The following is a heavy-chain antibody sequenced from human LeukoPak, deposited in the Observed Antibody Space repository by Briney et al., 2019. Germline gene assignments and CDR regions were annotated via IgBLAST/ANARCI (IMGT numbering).Heavy chain of an antibody. V-gene: IGHV5-51*01. CDR3: ARQGGFYDNRGYNDALDI. J-gene: IGHJ3*02. CDR2: IYPGDSDI. Sequence: GESLKISCKGSGYSFTNYWIGWVRQVPGKGLEWMGIIYPGDSDIRYSPSFQGQVTISADKSISTAYLQWSSLKASDTAMYYCARQGGFYDNRGYNDALDIWGQGAVVTVSS. CDR1: GYSFTNYW. D-gene: IGHD3-22*01.